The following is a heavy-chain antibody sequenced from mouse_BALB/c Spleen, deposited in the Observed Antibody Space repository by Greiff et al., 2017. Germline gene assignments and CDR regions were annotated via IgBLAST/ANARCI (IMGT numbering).Heavy chain of an antibody. CDR2: ISSGGSYT. V-gene: IGHV5-9-3*01. CDR3: ASRYGNYGSFAY. J-gene: IGHJ3*01. D-gene: IGHD2-1*01. Sequence: EVKLVESGGGLVKPGGSLKLSCAASGFTFSSYAMSWVRQTPEKRLEWVATISSGGSYTYYPDSVKGRFTISRDNAKNTLYLQMSSLRSEDTAMYYCASRYGNYGSFAYWGQGTLVTVSA. CDR1: GFTFSSYA.